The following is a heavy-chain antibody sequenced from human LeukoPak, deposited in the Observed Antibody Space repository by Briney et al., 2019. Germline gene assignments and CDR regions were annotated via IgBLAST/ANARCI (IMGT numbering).Heavy chain of an antibody. V-gene: IGHV3-30*04. CDR1: GFTFSSYA. Sequence: SGGSLRLSCAASGFTFSSYAMHWVRQAPGKGLEWVAVISYDGSNKYYADSVKGRFTFSRDNSKNTLYLQMNSLRAEDTAVYYCARDEWFGELMNYYYYGMDVWGKGTSVTVSS. D-gene: IGHD3-10*01. CDR2: ISYDGSNK. CDR3: ARDEWFGELMNYYYYGMDV. J-gene: IGHJ6*04.